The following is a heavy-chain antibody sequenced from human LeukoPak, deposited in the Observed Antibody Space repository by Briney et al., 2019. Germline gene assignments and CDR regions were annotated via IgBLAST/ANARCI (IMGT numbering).Heavy chain of an antibody. CDR3: AKHSSYNWFDP. D-gene: IGHD2-15*01. CDR2: IYPGDSDT. CDR1: GYSFTNYW. V-gene: IGHV5-51*01. Sequence: GESLKISCKGSGYSFTNYWIGWVRQMPGKGLEWMGIIYPGDSDTRYSPSFQGQVTISADKSINTAYLQWSSLKASDTAMYYCAKHSSYNWFDPWGQGTLVTVSS. J-gene: IGHJ5*02.